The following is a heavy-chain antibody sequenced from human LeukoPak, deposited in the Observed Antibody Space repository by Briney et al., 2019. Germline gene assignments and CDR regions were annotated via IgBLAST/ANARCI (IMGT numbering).Heavy chain of an antibody. V-gene: IGHV3-48*04. D-gene: IGHD2-8*01. CDR3: ARDSTQYDNGVYFDVHDI. J-gene: IGHJ3*02. CDR1: GFTFSSYS. CDR2: ISSSSSTI. Sequence: GGSLRLSCAASGFTFSSYSMNWVRQAPGKGLEWVSYISSSSSTIYCADSVKGRFTISRDNAKNSLYLQMNSLRAEDTAVYYCARDSTQYDNGVYFDVHDIWGQGTMVTVSS.